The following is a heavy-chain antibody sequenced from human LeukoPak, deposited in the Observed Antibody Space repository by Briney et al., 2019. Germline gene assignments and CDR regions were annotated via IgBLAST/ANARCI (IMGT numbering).Heavy chain of an antibody. CDR1: GGSISGYY. V-gene: IGHV4-59*01. CDR2: MYYNGST. D-gene: IGHD4-23*01. CDR3: ARIRRYDYDGFRPGWVYWYFDV. J-gene: IGHJ2*01. Sequence: SETLSLTCSVSGGSISGYYWSWIRQPPGKGLEWIGFMYYNGSTNYNPSLKSRITISVDTSKNQFSLKLNSVTAADTAIFYCARIRRYDYDGFRPGWVYWYFDVWGRGTLVTVSS.